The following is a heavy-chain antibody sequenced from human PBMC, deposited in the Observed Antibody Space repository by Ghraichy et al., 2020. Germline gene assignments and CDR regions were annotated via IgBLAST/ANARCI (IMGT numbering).Heavy chain of an antibody. V-gene: IGHV1-18*04. D-gene: IGHD1-26*01. CDR2: ISAYNGNT. Sequence: ASVKVSCKASGYTFTSYGISWVRQAPGQGLEWMGWISAYNGNTNYAQKLQGRVTMTTDTSTSTAYMELRSLRSDDTAVYYCAREETTRLPDEKIVGAAGYWGQGTLVTVSS. CDR1: GYTFTSYG. J-gene: IGHJ4*02. CDR3: AREETTRLPDEKIVGAAGY.